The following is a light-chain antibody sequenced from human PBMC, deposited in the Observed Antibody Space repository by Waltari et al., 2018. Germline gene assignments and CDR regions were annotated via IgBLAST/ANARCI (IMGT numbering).Light chain of an antibody. Sequence: QSALTQPASVSGSPGQSITISCTGPSSDVGRYNYVSWYQQHPGKAPKLLIYDVINRPSGVPSRFSGSKSGNTASLTISGLQAADEAHYYCNSYASNSNGLFGGGTKLTIL. J-gene: IGLJ2*01. V-gene: IGLV2-14*03. CDR3: NSYASNSNGL. CDR2: DVI. CDR1: SSDVGRYNY.